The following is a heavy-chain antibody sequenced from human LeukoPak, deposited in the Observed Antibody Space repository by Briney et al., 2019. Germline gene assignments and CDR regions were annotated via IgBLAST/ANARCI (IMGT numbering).Heavy chain of an antibody. CDR3: ARVANYYDFWSGKRSDAFDI. D-gene: IGHD3-3*01. CDR1: GFTFSSYS. J-gene: IGHJ3*02. Sequence: GGSLRLSWAASGFTFSSYSMNWVRQAPGKGLEWVSSISSSSSYIYYADSVKGRFTISRDNAKNSLYLQMNSLRAEDTAVYYCARVANYYDFWSGKRSDAFDIWGQGTMVTVSS. CDR2: ISSSSSYI. V-gene: IGHV3-21*01.